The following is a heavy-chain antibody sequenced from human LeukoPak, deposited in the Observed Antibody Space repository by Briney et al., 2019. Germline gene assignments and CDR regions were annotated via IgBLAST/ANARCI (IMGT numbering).Heavy chain of an antibody. CDR3: ANYGSVSYFAY. CDR2: ISYDGSNK. V-gene: IGHV3-30*18. J-gene: IGHJ4*02. Sequence: GGSLRLSCAASGFTFSSYWMHWVRQAPGKGLEWVALISYDGSNKYYADSVKGRFTISRDNSKNTLYLQMISLRAEDTAVYYCANYGSVSYFAYWGQGTLVTVSS. D-gene: IGHD3-10*01. CDR1: GFTFSSYW.